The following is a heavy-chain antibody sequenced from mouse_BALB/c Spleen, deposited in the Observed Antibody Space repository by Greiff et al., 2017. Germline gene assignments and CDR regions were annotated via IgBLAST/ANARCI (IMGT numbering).Heavy chain of an antibody. CDR2: ISNGGGST. V-gene: IGHV5-12-2*01. D-gene: IGHD2-14*01. CDR3: ARHDRYGFAY. CDR1: GFTFSSYT. Sequence: EVMLVESGGGLVQPGGSLKLSCAASGFTFSSYTMSWVRQTPEKRLEWVAYISNGGGSTYYPDTVKGRFTISRDNAKNTLYLQMSSLKSEDTAMYYCARHDRYGFAYWGQGTLVTVSA. J-gene: IGHJ3*01.